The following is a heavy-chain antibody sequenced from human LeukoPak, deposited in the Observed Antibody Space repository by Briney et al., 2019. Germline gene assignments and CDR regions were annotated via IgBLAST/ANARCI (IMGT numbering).Heavy chain of an antibody. CDR1: GFTFSSYA. Sequence: PGGSLRLSCAASGFTFSSYAMSWVRQAPGKGLEWASAISGSGGSTYYADSVKGRFTISRDNSKNTLYLQMNSLRAEDTAVYYCAKESGSGSYYTYYYYGMDVWGKGTTVTVSS. D-gene: IGHD3-10*01. J-gene: IGHJ6*04. CDR3: AKESGSGSYYTYYYYGMDV. CDR2: ISGSGGST. V-gene: IGHV3-23*01.